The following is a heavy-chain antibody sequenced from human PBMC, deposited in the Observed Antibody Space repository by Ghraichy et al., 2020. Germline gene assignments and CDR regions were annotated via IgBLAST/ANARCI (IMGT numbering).Heavy chain of an antibody. D-gene: IGHD2-2*01. CDR2: ISYDGSNK. V-gene: IGHV3-30*18. CDR1: GLTFRSYG. CDR3: AKDGCSSTSCYAGQIIDY. Sequence: GESLNISCAASGLTFRSYGMHWVGKAPGKGLEWVAVISYDGSNKYYADSVKGRFTISRDNSKNTLNLQMNSLRAEDTAVYYCAKDGCSSTSCYAGQIIDYWRQGTLVTVSS. J-gene: IGHJ4*02.